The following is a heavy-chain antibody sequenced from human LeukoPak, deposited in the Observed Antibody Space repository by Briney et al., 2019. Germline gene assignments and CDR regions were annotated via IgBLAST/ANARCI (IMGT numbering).Heavy chain of an antibody. Sequence: GSSVKVSCKASGGTFSSYAISWVRQAPGQGLEWMGGIIPIFGTANYAQKFQGRVTITADESTSTAYMELSSLRSEDTAVYYCARVIRGGIYWYFDLWGRGTLVTVSS. D-gene: IGHD3-16*01. CDR3: ARVIRGGIYWYFDL. CDR1: GGTFSSYA. J-gene: IGHJ2*01. V-gene: IGHV1-69*01. CDR2: IIPIFGTA.